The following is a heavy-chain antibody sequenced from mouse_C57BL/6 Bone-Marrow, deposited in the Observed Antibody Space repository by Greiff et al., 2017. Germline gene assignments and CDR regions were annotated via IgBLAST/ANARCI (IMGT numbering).Heavy chain of an antibody. V-gene: IGHV1-59*01. CDR3: AKEGLLRYGDY. J-gene: IGHJ2*01. Sequence: QVQLQQPGAELVRPGTSVKLSCKASGYTFTSYWMHWVKQRPGQGLEWIGVIDPSDSYTNYNQKFKGKATLTVDTSSSTAYMQRSSLTSEDSAVYYCAKEGLLRYGDYWGQGTTLTVSS. D-gene: IGHD1-1*01. CDR2: IDPSDSYT. CDR1: GYTFTSYW.